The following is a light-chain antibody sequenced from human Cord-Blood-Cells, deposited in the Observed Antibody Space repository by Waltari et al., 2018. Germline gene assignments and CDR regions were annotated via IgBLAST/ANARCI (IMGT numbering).Light chain of an antibody. J-gene: IGKJ1*01. CDR1: QSISSY. V-gene: IGKV1-39*01. Sequence: DIQLTQSPSSLSAHVGDRDTITCRASQSISSYLNWYQQKPGKAPKLLSYAASSLQSGVPPKFSGSGSGTDFTLTLCSLQPEDFATYYCQRRYSIPRTFGPGTTVEI. CDR2: AAS. CDR3: QRRYSIPRT.